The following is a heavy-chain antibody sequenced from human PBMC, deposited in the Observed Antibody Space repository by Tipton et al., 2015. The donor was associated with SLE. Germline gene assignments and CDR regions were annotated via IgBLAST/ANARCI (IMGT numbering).Heavy chain of an antibody. CDR2: IYNSGAT. V-gene: IGHV4-39*07. J-gene: IGHJ2*01. Sequence: TLSLTCTVSGGSISSSSHYWGWIRQPPGKGLEWVGSIYNSGATYYNPSLQRRVTMSLDTSKNRFSLKLYSVTAADTAVYYCARVPIPVVRGVRYFDLWGRGTQVTVSS. D-gene: IGHD3-10*01. CDR1: GGSISSSSHY. CDR3: ARVPIPVVRGVRYFDL.